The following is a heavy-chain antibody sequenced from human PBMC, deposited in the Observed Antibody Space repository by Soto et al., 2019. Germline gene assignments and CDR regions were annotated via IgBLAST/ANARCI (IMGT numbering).Heavy chain of an antibody. CDR3: ARMASAGTLNWFDP. Sequence: QVQLAQSGAEVKEPGASVRVSCKASGYTFINFDISWVRQAAGQGLEWLGWMNPGSGKTGYASKFQGRVAMTREASTGTSHLELSSLTSDDTAVYYCARMASAGTLNWFDPWGQGTLVTVSS. V-gene: IGHV1-8*02. J-gene: IGHJ5*02. D-gene: IGHD6-13*01. CDR1: GYTFINFD. CDR2: MNPGSGKT.